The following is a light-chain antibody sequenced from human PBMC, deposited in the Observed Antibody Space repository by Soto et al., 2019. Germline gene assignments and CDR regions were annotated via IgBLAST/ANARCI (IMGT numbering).Light chain of an antibody. CDR1: QSLLHSNGYNY. CDR3: MQALQTPFT. CDR2: LGS. V-gene: IGKV2-28*01. Sequence: DIVMTQSPLSLPVTPGEPASISCRSSQSLLHSNGYNYLDWHLQKPGQSPQLLIYLGSNRSSGVPDRVSGSGSGTHFTLKISRVEAEDVGVYYCMQALQTPFTFGHGTKVDIK. J-gene: IGKJ3*01.